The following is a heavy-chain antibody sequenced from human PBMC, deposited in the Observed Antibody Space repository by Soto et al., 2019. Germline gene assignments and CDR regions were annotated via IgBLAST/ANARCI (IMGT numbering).Heavy chain of an antibody. V-gene: IGHV4-59*12. CDR3: ARFYMVRGVMGAFDI. Sequence: SETLSLTCTVSGASISRYYWSWIRQSPGKGLEWIGYFYNIGSTIYNPSLKSRVSISVDTSKNQFSLKLNSVTAADTAVYYCARFYMVRGVMGAFDIWGQGTMVTVSS. CDR2: FYNIGST. J-gene: IGHJ3*02. CDR1: GASISRYY. D-gene: IGHD3-10*01.